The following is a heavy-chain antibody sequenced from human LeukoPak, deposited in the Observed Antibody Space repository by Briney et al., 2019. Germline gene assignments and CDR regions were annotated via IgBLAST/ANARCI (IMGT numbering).Heavy chain of an antibody. CDR2: ISDSAGSGAKT. CDR3: ARDPSPRPVPYYYYYMDV. D-gene: IGHD3-10*02. J-gene: IGHJ6*03. V-gene: IGHV3-23*01. Sequence: GGSLRLSCAASGFTFSSYAMSWVRQAPGKGLEWVSGISDSAGSGAKTNYADSVKGRFTISRDNSKNTLYLQMNSLRAEDTAVYYCARDPSPRPVPYYYYYMDVWGKGTTVTVSS. CDR1: GFTFSSYA.